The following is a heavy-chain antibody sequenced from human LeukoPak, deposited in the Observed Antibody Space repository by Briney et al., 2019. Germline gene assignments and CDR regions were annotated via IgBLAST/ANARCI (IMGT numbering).Heavy chain of an antibody. Sequence: PSETLSLTRTVSGVSISTYYWSWIRPPPGEGLELIGYIYYTGRTNYSPSLKSRVTISVDTPNHQLSLNLISVTEALTPVDYCARVVLTSDWAFDIWGQGTMVTVSS. CDR3: ARVVLTSDWAFDI. D-gene: IGHD2-15*01. CDR2: IYYTGRT. V-gene: IGHV4-59*01. CDR1: GVSISTYY. J-gene: IGHJ3*02.